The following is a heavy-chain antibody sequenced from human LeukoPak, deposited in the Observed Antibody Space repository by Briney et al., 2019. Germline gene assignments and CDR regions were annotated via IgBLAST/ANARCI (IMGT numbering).Heavy chain of an antibody. CDR1: GFTFSSYE. V-gene: IGHV3-21*01. CDR3: AGSIGDFWSGYYAYYYYYGMDV. D-gene: IGHD3-3*01. CDR2: ISSSSSYI. Sequence: GGSLRLSCAASGFTFSSYEMNWLRQAPGKGLEWVSSISSSSSYIYYADSVKGRFTISRDNAKNSLYLQMNSLRAEDTAVYYCAGSIGDFWSGYYAYYYYYGMDVWGQGTTVTVSS. J-gene: IGHJ6*02.